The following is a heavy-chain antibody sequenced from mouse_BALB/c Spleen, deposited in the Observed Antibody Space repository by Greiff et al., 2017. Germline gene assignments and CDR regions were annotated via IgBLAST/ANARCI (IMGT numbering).Heavy chain of an antibody. CDR2: ISYSGST. D-gene: IGHD2-14*01. CDR3: ARYYRYDYWYFDV. J-gene: IGHJ1*01. CDR1: GDSITSGY. V-gene: IGHV3-8*02. Sequence: VQLKQSGPSLVKPSQTLSLTCSVTGDSITSGYWNWIRKFPGNKLEYMGYISYSGSTYYNPSLKSRISITRDTSKNQYYLQLNSVTTEDTATYYCARYYRYDYWYFDVWGAGTTVTVSS.